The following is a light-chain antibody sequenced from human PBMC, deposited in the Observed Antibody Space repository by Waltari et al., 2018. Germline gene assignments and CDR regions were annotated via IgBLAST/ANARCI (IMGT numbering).Light chain of an antibody. CDR3: AVWDDNLSGVV. J-gene: IGLJ1*01. CDR2: TND. V-gene: IGLV1-44*01. Sequence: QSVLAQPPSVSGPPGQRVTIFCSGGSSNIGVNVVNWYQPLPGTSPRLLIFTNDQRTSGVPDRFSGSKSGTSASLAISGLQSEDEGHYYCAVWDDNLSGVVFGAGTQVTVL. CDR1: SSNIGVNV.